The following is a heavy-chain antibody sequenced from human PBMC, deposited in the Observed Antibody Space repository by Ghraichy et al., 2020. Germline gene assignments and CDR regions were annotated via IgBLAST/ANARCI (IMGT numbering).Heavy chain of an antibody. V-gene: IGHV4-59*01. D-gene: IGHD2-15*01. CDR3: AREFSAGGGIDY. CDR1: GGSISSYY. Sequence: SQTLSLTCTVSGGSISSYYWSWIRQPPGKGLEWIGYIYYSGSTNYNPSLKSRVTISVDTSKNQFSLKLSSVTAADTAVYYCAREFSAGGGIDYWGQGTLVTVSS. J-gene: IGHJ4*02. CDR2: IYYSGST.